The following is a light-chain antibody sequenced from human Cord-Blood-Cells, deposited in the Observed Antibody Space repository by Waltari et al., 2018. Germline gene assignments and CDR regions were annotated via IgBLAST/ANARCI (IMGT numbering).Light chain of an antibody. J-gene: IGKJ1*01. Sequence: DIVMTQSPLSLPVTPGEPASISCRSSQSLLHSNGYNYLDWYLQKPGKSRQLLIYLGSNRASGVPDRFSGSGSGTDFTLKISRVEAEDVGVYYCMQALQTPKTFGQGTKVEIK. CDR2: LGS. CDR3: MQALQTPKT. V-gene: IGKV2-28*01. CDR1: QSLLHSNGYNY.